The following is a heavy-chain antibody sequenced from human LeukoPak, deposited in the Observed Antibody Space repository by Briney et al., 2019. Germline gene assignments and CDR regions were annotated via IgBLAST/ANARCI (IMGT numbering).Heavy chain of an antibody. CDR3: ARRAGAYSHPYDY. CDR2: ISASGYNT. D-gene: IGHD4/OR15-4a*01. V-gene: IGHV3-23*01. CDR1: GFTFSSCG. J-gene: IGHJ4*02. Sequence: GGSLRLSCAASGFTFSSCGLSWVRQAPGKGLEWVSTISASGYNTHYSDSVKGRFTISRDNSKNTLYLQMNSLRAEDTAVYYCARRAGAYSHPYDYWGQGTLVTVSS.